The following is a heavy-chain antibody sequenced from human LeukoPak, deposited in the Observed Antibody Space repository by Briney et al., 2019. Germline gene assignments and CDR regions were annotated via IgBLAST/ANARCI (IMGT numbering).Heavy chain of an antibody. V-gene: IGHV4-59*01. CDR3: ARDRGAAAGYYFDY. Sequence: SETLSLTCTVSGGSIGSYYWSWIRQPPGKGLEWIGYIYYSGSTNYNPSLKSRVTISVDTSKNQFSLKLSSVTAADTAVYYCARDRGAAAGYYFDYWGQGTLVTVSA. D-gene: IGHD6-13*01. J-gene: IGHJ4*02. CDR2: IYYSGST. CDR1: GGSIGSYY.